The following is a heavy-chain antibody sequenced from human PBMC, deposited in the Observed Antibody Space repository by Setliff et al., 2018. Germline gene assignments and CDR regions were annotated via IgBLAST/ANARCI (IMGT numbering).Heavy chain of an antibody. V-gene: IGHV1-18*01. J-gene: IGHJ4*02. D-gene: IGHD3-22*01. CDR1: GFTFTDYG. Sequence: GASVKVSCKSSGFTFTDYGITWVRQVPGQGLEWMGWINNYNFNTQYAQKFQGRVTVTTDTSTTTAYMKLRSLRADDTAVYYCARINFYVSSGYYYAPELWGQGTTVTVSS. CDR3: ARINFYVSSGYYYAPEL. CDR2: INNYNFNT.